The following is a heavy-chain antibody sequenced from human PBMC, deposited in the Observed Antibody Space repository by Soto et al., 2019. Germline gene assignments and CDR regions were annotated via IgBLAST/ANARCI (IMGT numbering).Heavy chain of an antibody. CDR3: ARGGHVVVVTAALDY. V-gene: IGHV1-46*01. J-gene: IGHJ4*02. CDR2: VNPSGGHT. D-gene: IGHD2-21*02. CDR1: GDTFTDYY. Sequence: QVQLMQSGAEVKKPGASVKVSCKASGDTFTDYYIHRVRQAPGQGLEWMGTVNPSGGHTTYAQHFLGRVTMTRDTSTSTLYTELTSLTSDDTAIYYCARGGHVVVVTAALDYWGQGTLVTVSS.